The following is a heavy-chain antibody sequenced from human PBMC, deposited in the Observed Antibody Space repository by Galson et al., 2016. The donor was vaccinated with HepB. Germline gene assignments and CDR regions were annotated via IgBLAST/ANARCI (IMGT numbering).Heavy chain of an antibody. CDR3: ARTSDLQGSQTYYNDQYWYFDL. J-gene: IGHJ2*01. D-gene: IGHD3-10*01. CDR1: GGSISSYY. V-gene: IGHV4-59*01. CDR2: VSHSEIT. Sequence: SETLSLTCTVSGGSISSYYWSWLRQPPGKGLEWIGYVSHSEITNYSPSLARRVPISLDTANNQFSLKLTPVTAADSAVYFCARTSDLQGSQTYYNDQYWYFDLWGRGTLVTVSS.